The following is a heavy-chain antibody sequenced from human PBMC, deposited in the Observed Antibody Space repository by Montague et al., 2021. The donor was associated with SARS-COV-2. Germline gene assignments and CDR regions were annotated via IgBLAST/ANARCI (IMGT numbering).Heavy chain of an antibody. V-gene: IGHV3-74*01. CDR1: GFTFSSYW. J-gene: IGHJ5*02. Sequence: SLRLSCAASGFTFSSYWMYWVRQAPGKGLVWVSHISSDGSRRRYADSVKGRFTISRDNAKDSLYLQMNNLRAEDTAMYYCARLKYTTSGGNWLDPWGQGTLVTVSS. D-gene: IGHD2-2*01. CDR3: ARLKYTTSGGNWLDP. CDR2: ISSDGSRR.